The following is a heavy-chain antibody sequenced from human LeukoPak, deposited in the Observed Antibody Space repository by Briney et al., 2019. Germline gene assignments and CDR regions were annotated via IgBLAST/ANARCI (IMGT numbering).Heavy chain of an antibody. CDR2: ISGSGGST. V-gene: IGHV3-23*01. Sequence: AGGSLRLSCATSGFTFSSYAMSWVRQAPGKGLEWVSAISGSGGSTYYADSVKGRFTISRDNSKNTLYLQMNSLRAEDTAVYYCAKEYKPRTSYYGMDVWGQGTTVTVSS. CDR1: GFTFSSYA. J-gene: IGHJ6*02. D-gene: IGHD1-1*01. CDR3: AKEYKPRTSYYGMDV.